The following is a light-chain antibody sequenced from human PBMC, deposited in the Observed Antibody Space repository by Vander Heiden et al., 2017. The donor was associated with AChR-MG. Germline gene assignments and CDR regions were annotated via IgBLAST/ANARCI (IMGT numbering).Light chain of an antibody. CDR3: CSYAGSSTFVV. J-gene: IGLJ2*01. Sequence: SALTQPASVSGSPAQSDPISCTGTSSDVGSYNLVSWYQQHPGKAPKLMIYEVSKRPSGVSNRFSGSKSGNTASLTISGLQAEDEADYYCCSYAGSSTFVVFGGGTKLTVL. CDR1: SSDVGSYNL. V-gene: IGLV2-23*02. CDR2: EVS.